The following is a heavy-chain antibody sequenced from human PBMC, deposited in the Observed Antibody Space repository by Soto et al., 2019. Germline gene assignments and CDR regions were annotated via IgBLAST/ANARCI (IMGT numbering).Heavy chain of an antibody. D-gene: IGHD1-7*01. Sequence: SETLSLTCAVYGGSFSGYYWSWIRQPPGKGLEWIGYIYYSGSTNYNPSLKSRVTISVDTSKNQFSLKLSSVTAADTAVYYCARDRAGTTFGYYYYYGMDVWGQGTTVTVSS. CDR3: ARDRAGTTFGYYYYYGMDV. J-gene: IGHJ6*02. V-gene: IGHV4-59*01. CDR2: IYYSGST. CDR1: GGSFSGYY.